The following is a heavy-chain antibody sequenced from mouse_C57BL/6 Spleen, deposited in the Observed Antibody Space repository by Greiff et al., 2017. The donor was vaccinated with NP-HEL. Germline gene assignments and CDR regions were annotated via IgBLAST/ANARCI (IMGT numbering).Heavy chain of an antibody. D-gene: IGHD2-3*01. CDR1: GYAFSSYW. V-gene: IGHV1-80*01. CDR2: IYPGDGDT. J-gene: IGHJ2*01. CDR3: ARWVGMGYYFDY. Sequence: VQLQQSGAELVKPGASVKISCKASGYAFSSYWMNWVKQRPGKGLEWIGQIYPGDGDTNYNGKFKGKATLTADKSSSTAYMQLSSLTSEDSAVYFCARWVGMGYYFDYWGQGTTLTVSS.